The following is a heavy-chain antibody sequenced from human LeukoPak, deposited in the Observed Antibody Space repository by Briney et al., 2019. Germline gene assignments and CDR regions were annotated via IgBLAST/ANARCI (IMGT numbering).Heavy chain of an antibody. J-gene: IGHJ3*02. V-gene: IGHV4-39*07. CDR2: IYFSGTS. D-gene: IGHD3-22*01. CDR1: RGSISDSTYY. Sequence: SETLSLTCTVSRGSISDSTYYWGWIRQPPGKGLGWIGGIYFSGTSYNNPSLKSRVTISVDTSKNQVSLKLTSVTAADTAVYYCARVSQVYQQDSSGYYYVGDAFDIWGQGTMVTVSS. CDR3: ARVSQVYQQDSSGYYYVGDAFDI.